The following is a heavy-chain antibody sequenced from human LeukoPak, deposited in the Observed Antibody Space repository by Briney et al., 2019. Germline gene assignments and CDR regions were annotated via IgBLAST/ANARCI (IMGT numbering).Heavy chain of an antibody. CDR1: GGSISNYY. J-gene: IGHJ4*02. Sequence: SETLSLTCTVSGGSISNYYWSWIRQPAGKGLEWIGRIYTSGSTNYNPSLKSRVTMSVDTSKNQFSLKLSSVTAADTAMYYCARGYCSGGTCYELDYWGQGTLVTVSS. CDR3: ARGYCSGGTCYELDY. CDR2: IYTSGST. D-gene: IGHD2-15*01. V-gene: IGHV4-4*07.